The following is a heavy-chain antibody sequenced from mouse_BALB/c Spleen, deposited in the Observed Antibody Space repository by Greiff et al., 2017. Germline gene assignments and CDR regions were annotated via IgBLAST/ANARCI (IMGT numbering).Heavy chain of an antibody. J-gene: IGHJ3*01. D-gene: IGHD2-13*01. V-gene: IGHV1-7*01. Sequence: VQGVESGAELAKPGASVKMSCKASGYTFTSYWMHWVKQRPGQGLEWIGYINPSTGYTEYNQKFKDKATLTADKSSSTAYMQLSSLTSEDSAVYYCARLTWFAYWGQGTLVTVSA. CDR1: GYTFTSYW. CDR2: INPSTGYT. CDR3: ARLTWFAY.